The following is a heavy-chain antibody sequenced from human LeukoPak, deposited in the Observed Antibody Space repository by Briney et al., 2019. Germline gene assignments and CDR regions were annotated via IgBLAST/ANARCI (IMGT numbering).Heavy chain of an antibody. V-gene: IGHV4-39*01. CDR3: VRHFPETGRDEQSFDH. Sequence: SETLSLTCTVSGGSISGCSYYWSWIRQPPGKGLDYIVSVCHSGPTYYNPSLRSRVTMSVDTSQNQFSLRLNSVTAADTAMYYCVRHFPETGRDEQSFDHWGQGILVTVSS. D-gene: IGHD6-19*01. CDR1: GGSISGCSYY. CDR2: VCHSGPT. J-gene: IGHJ4*02.